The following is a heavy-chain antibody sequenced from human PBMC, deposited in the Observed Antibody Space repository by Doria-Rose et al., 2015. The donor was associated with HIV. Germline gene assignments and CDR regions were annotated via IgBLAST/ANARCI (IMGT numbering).Heavy chain of an antibody. V-gene: IGHV3-9*01. D-gene: IGHD3-3*01. J-gene: IGHJ6*03. CDR3: AKAPIIGPKYYFYMDV. CDR2: ISWDSGAN. CDR1: GFSFESYA. Sequence: VQLVESGGGLVQPGRSLRLSCVGSGFSFESYAMHWVRLAPGKGLEWVAGISWDSGANGNADSVEGRFTISRDNAKKSVYLEMRSLRPGDTAFYYCAKAPIIGPKYYFYMDVWGKGTSVTVSS.